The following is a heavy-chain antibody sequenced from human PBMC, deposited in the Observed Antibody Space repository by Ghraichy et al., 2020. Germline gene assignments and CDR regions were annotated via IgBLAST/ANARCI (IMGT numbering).Heavy chain of an antibody. J-gene: IGHJ4*02. CDR3: AKRPDYGDYYFDY. Sequence: LSLTCAASGFTFSSYAMSWVRRAPGKGLEWVSAISGSGGSTYYADSVKGRFTISRDNSKNTLYLQMNSLRAEDTAVYYCAKRPDYGDYYFDYWGQGTLVTVSS. CDR1: GFTFSSYA. CDR2: ISGSGGST. V-gene: IGHV3-23*01. D-gene: IGHD4-17*01.